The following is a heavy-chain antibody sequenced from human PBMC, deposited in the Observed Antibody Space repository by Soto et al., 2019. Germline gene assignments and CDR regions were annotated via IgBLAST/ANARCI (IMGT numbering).Heavy chain of an antibody. D-gene: IGHD3-3*01. V-gene: IGHV3-30*18. CDR3: AKDRGSYDIWSGTQRYYAMDV. Sequence: QGQLVESGGGVVQPGTSLRLSCAASGFIFSRHGMHWVRQAPCKGLEWVAFTSYDGSNTYYADSVKGRFTISRDNPKNTLFLQMNSLRPNDTALYFCAKDRGSYDIWSGTQRYYAMDVWGQGATVTVSS. CDR1: GFIFSRHG. CDR2: TSYDGSNT. J-gene: IGHJ6*02.